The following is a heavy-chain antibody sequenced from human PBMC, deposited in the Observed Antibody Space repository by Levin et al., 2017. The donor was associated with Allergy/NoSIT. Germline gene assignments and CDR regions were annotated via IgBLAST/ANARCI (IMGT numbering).Heavy chain of an antibody. J-gene: IGHJ5*02. Sequence: GESLKISCQASGYTFTSYAMHWVRQAPGQRLEWMGWINAGNGNTKYSQKFQGRVTITRDTSASTAYMELSSLRSEDTAVYYCARVAGAGPNWFDPWGQGTLVTVSS. CDR3: ARVAGAGPNWFDP. CDR2: INAGNGNT. V-gene: IGHV1-3*01. CDR1: GYTFTSYA. D-gene: IGHD6-19*01.